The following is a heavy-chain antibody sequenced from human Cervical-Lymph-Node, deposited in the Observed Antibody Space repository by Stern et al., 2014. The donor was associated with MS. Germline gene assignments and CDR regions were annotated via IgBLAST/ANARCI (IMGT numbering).Heavy chain of an antibody. CDR1: GYTFTMFG. Sequence: VRLVENGAEVRKPGASVRVPCKAPGYTFTMFGLSWVRQDAGQGLEWMGWISPYTSNTNFAEKFQGRVTLTTDTSTDTAYMELRNLKSDDTAVYYCARVDYYESSGFFMYWGQGTLVTVSS. V-gene: IGHV1-18*01. J-gene: IGHJ4*02. CDR3: ARVDYYESSGFFMY. CDR2: ISPYTSNT. D-gene: IGHD3-22*01.